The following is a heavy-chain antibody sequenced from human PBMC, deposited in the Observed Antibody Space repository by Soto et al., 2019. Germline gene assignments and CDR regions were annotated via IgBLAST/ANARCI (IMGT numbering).Heavy chain of an antibody. Sequence: HPGGSLRLSCAASGFTFSSYAMSWVRQAPGKGLEWVSAISGSGGSTYYADSVKGRFTISRDNSKNTLYLQMNSLRAEDTAVYYCARDRTYSSSWIDYWGQGTLVTVSS. CDR1: GFTFSSYA. D-gene: IGHD6-13*01. J-gene: IGHJ4*02. CDR2: ISGSGGST. V-gene: IGHV3-23*01. CDR3: ARDRTYSSSWIDY.